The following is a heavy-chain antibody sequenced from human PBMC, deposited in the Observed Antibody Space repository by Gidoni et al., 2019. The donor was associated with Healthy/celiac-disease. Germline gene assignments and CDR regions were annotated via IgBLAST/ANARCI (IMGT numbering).Heavy chain of an antibody. V-gene: IGHV3-33*01. D-gene: IGHD3-22*01. CDR2: IWYDGSNK. Sequence: QVQLVESGGGVVQPGRSLRLSCAASGFTFSSYGMHWVRQAPGKGLEWVAVIWYDGSNKYYADSVKGRFTISRDNSKNTLYLQMNSLRAEDTAVYYCARDLGNYYDSSGYFYNWFDPWGQGTLVTVSS. CDR1: GFTFSSYG. J-gene: IGHJ5*02. CDR3: ARDLGNYYDSSGYFYNWFDP.